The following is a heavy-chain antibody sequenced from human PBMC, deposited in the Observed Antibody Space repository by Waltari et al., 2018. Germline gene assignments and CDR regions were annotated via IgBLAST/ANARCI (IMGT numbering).Heavy chain of an antibody. J-gene: IGHJ4*02. CDR3: AREYDYVWGTPDYYFDY. V-gene: IGHV6-1*01. D-gene: IGHD3-16*01. CDR1: GDRVFSNRAA. Sequence: QVQLQQSGPGLVKPSQTLSLTCAISGDRVFSNRAAWNWIRQSPSRGLEWLGRTYYRSKWYNDYAVYVKSRITINPDTSKNHFSLQLNAVTPEDTAVYYCAREYDYVWGTPDYYFDYWGQGTLVTVSS. CDR2: TYYRSKWYN.